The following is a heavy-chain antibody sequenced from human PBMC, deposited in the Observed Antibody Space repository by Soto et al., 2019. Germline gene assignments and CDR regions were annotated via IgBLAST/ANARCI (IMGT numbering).Heavy chain of an antibody. CDR1: GFTFSDYY. CDR3: ARGGVGESALDY. CDR2: ISSSSTYT. Sequence: QVQLVESGGGLGKPGRSLRLSCAASGFTFSDYYMSWIRQAPGKGLEWVSYISSSSTYTNYADSVKGRFTISRDNARNSLYLQMNSLRAEDTAVYYCARGGVGESALDYWGQGTLVTVSS. J-gene: IGHJ4*02. D-gene: IGHD3-10*01. V-gene: IGHV3-11*05.